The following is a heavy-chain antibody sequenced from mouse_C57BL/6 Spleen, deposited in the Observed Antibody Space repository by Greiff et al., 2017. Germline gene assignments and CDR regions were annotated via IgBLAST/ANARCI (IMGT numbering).Heavy chain of an antibody. CDR1: GYTFTSYT. CDR3: ATFQGYFDY. V-gene: IGHV1-4*01. CDR2: INPSSGYT. Sequence: VKLVESGAELARPGASVKMSCKASGYTFTSYTMHWVKQRPGQGLEWIGYINPSSGYTKYNQKFKDKATLTADKSSSTAYMQLSSLTSEDSAVYYCATFQGYFDYWGQGTTLTVSS. J-gene: IGHJ2*01.